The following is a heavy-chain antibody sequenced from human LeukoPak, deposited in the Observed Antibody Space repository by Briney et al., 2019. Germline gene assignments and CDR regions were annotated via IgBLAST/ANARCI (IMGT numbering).Heavy chain of an antibody. J-gene: IGHJ4*02. V-gene: IGHV1-18*01. CDR1: GYTFTSYG. CDR2: ISAYNGNT. D-gene: IGHD6-19*01. CDR3: ARGGRAVAFRLSHDY. Sequence: ASVKVSCKASGYTFTSYGISWVRQAPGQGLEWMGWISAYNGNTNYAQRLQGRVTMTTDTSTSTAYMELRSLRSDDTAVYYCARGGRAVAFRLSHDYWGQGTLVTVSS.